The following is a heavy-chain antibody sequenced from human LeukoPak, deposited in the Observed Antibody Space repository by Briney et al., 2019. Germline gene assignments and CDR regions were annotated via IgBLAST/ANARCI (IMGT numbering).Heavy chain of an antibody. V-gene: IGHV4-39*07. CDR3: ASRVGLYDSGTYSNWFDP. CDR1: GGSISSSSYY. CDR2: IYYSGST. Sequence: SETLSLTCTVSGGSISSSSYYWGWIRQPPGKGLEWIGSIYYSGSTYYNPSLKSRVTISLDMSKNQFSLKLSSVTAADTAVYYCASRVGLYDSGTYSNWFDPWGQGTLVTVSS. J-gene: IGHJ5*02. D-gene: IGHD3-10*01.